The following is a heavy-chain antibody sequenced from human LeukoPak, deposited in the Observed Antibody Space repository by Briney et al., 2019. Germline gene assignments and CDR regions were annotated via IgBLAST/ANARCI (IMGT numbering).Heavy chain of an antibody. CDR2: IWYDEITK. J-gene: IGHJ5*02. D-gene: IGHD5-24*01. CDR1: GFTFRSYG. Sequence: PGGSLRLSCVASGFTFRSYGIHWVRQAPGKGLEWLAFIWYDEITKNYADSVKGRFTISRDNAKNSLYLQMNSLRAEDTAVYYCARSQMATMDGYWFDPWGQGTLVTVSS. V-gene: IGHV3-33*01. CDR3: ARSQMATMDGYWFDP.